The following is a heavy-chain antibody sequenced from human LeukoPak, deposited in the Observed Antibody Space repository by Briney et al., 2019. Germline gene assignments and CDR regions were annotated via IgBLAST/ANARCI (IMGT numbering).Heavy chain of an antibody. J-gene: IGHJ4*02. CDR3: TRRLWFGEYYFDY. V-gene: IGHV4-39*01. Sequence: SETLSLTCTVSGGSISSSSYYWGWIRQPPGKGLEYIGSIYYTESTYYNPSLKSRVTISVDTSKNQFSLNLTSVTSAATAVYYCTRRLWFGEYYFDYWGQGTLVTVSS. CDR2: IYYTEST. D-gene: IGHD3-10*01. CDR1: GGSISSSSYY.